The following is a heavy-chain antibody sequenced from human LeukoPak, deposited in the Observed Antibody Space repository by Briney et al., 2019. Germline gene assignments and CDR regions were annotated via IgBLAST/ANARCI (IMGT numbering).Heavy chain of an antibody. CDR1: GGSISSSSYY. V-gene: IGHV4-39*07. CDR3: ARAYDSSGFFDY. D-gene: IGHD3-22*01. Sequence: SETLSLTCSVSGGSISSSSYYWGWIRQPPGKGLEWIGNIYYSGSTYYNPSLKSRVTISVDTSKNQFSLKLSSVTAADTAVYYCARAYDSSGFFDYWGQGTLVTVSS. J-gene: IGHJ4*02. CDR2: IYYSGST.